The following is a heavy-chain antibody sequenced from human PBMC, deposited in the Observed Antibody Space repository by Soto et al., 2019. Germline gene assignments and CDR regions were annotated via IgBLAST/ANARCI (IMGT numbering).Heavy chain of an antibody. D-gene: IGHD3-9*01. CDR2: INSYSGVT. V-gene: IGHV1-2*02. Sequence: QVQLVQSGAEVKKPGASVRVSCKASGYTFTGYYMHWVRQVPGQGLEWMGWINSYSGVTKYAQKFQGRVTMTRDTPISTVYMEVSRLTSDDTAVYYCARDTPEYYDVLTGYYDHWGQGTLVTVSS. J-gene: IGHJ4*02. CDR3: ARDTPEYYDVLTGYYDH. CDR1: GYTFTGYY.